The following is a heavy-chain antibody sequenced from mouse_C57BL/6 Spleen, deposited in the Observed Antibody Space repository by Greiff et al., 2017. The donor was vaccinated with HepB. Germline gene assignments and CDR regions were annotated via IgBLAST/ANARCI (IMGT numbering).Heavy chain of an antibody. CDR3: AREGSYYGYDERVWFAY. V-gene: IGHV1-34*01. D-gene: IGHD2-2*01. CDR2: IYPNNGGN. J-gene: IGHJ3*01. CDR1: GYTFTDYY. Sequence: EVQLQQSGPESVKPGASVKMSCKASGYTFTDYYMHWVKQSHGKSLEWIGYIYPNNGGNGYNQKFKGKATLTVDKSSSTAYMELRSLTSEDSAVYYCAREGSYYGYDERVWFAYWGQGTLVTVSA.